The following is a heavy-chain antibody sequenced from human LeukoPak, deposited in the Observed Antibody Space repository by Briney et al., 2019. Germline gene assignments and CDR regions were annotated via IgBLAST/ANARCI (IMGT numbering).Heavy chain of an antibody. CDR1: GGSISSGSYY. D-gene: IGHD3-22*01. Sequence: SETLSLTCTVSGGSISSGSYYWSWIRQPAGKGLEWIGRIYTSGSTNYNPSLKSRVTISVDTSKNQFSLKLSSVTAADTAVYYCARRIDYDSSGSHADAFDIWGQGTMVTVSS. CDR3: ARRIDYDSSGSHADAFDI. CDR2: IYTSGST. J-gene: IGHJ3*02. V-gene: IGHV4-61*02.